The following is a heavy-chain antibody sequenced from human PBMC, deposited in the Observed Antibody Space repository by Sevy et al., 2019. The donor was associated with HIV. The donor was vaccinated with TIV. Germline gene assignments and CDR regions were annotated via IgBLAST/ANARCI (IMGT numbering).Heavy chain of an antibody. J-gene: IGHJ4*02. Sequence: GGSLRLSCEASGFTFSNYAMNWVRQAPGKGLEWVSYISSSSDIIYYVDSVKGRFTISRDNADNSLYLQMNSLRAEETAVYYCVRGGYCSGGSCFDYWGRGNLVTVSS. V-gene: IGHV3-48*01. CDR3: VRGGYCSGGSCFDY. D-gene: IGHD2-15*01. CDR1: GFTFSNYA. CDR2: ISSSSDII.